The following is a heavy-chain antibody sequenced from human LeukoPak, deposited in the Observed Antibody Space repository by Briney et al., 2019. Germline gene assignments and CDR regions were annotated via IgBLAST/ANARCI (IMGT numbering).Heavy chain of an antibody. J-gene: IGHJ6*02. V-gene: IGHV3-30*18. CDR1: GFTFSSYG. D-gene: IGHD3-3*01. CDR2: ISYDGSNK. CDR3: AKGLSGYRYYNYGMDV. Sequence: GRSLRLSCAASGFTFSSYGMHWVRQAPGKGLEWVAVISYDGSNKYYADSVKGRFTISRDNSKNTLYLQMNSLRAEDTAVYYCAKGLSGYRYYNYGMDVWGQGTTVTVSS.